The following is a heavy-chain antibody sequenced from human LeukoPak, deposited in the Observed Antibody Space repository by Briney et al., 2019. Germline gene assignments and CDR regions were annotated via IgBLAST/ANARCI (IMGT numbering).Heavy chain of an antibody. CDR2: IYYSGST. CDR1: GGSSSSYY. CDR3: ARRLAVAGPYWYFDL. Sequence: SETLSLTCTVSGGSSSSYYWSWIRQPPGKGLEWIGYIYYSGSTNYNPSLKSRVTISVDTSKNQFSLKLSSVTAADTAVYYCARRLAVAGPYWYFDLWGRGTLVTVSS. V-gene: IGHV4-59*08. J-gene: IGHJ2*01. D-gene: IGHD6-19*01.